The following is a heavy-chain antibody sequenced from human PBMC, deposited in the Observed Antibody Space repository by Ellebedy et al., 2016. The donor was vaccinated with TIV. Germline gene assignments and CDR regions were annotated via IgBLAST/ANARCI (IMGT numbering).Heavy chain of an antibody. D-gene: IGHD3-16*01. Sequence: GESLKISCAASGFTFSSYSMNWVRQAPGKGLEWVSAISGSGGSTYYADSVKGRFTISRDNSKNTLYLQMNSLRAEDTAVYYCAKGGGGMDVWGQGTTVTVSS. J-gene: IGHJ6*02. CDR1: GFTFSSYS. CDR2: ISGSGGST. CDR3: AKGGGGMDV. V-gene: IGHV3-23*01.